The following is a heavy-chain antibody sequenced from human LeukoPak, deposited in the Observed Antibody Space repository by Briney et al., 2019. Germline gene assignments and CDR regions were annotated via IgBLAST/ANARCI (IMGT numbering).Heavy chain of an antibody. Sequence: ASVKVSCKASGYTFTSYGISWVRQAPGQGLEWMGWISAYNGNTNYAQKFQGRVTMTTDTSTSTAYMELRSLRSDDTAVYYCARDNDACGYSYGYCYFDYWGQGTLVTVSS. CDR3: ARDNDACGYSYGYCYFDY. CDR1: GYTFTSYG. J-gene: IGHJ4*02. D-gene: IGHD5-18*01. V-gene: IGHV1-18*01. CDR2: ISAYNGNT.